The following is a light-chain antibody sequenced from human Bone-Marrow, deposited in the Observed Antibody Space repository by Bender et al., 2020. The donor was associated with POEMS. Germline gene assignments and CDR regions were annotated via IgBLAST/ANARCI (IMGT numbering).Light chain of an antibody. V-gene: IGLV2-23*02. CDR1: SSDVGSYNL. J-gene: IGLJ2*01. CDR2: EVS. CDR3: CSYTGTYSLI. Sequence: QSALTQPASVSGSLGQSITISCTGTSSDVGSYNLVSWYQNHPGKAPKFVIYEVSKRPSGVPDRFSGSKSGNTASLTISRLQAEDEGDYYCCSYTGTYSLIFGGGTKLTVL.